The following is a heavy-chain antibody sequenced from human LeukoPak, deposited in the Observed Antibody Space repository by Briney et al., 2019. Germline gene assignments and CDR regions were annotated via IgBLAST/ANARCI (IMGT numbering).Heavy chain of an antibody. J-gene: IGHJ4*02. CDR1: GFTFSSYA. CDR2: ISGSGGST. CDR3: AKLGYYYDSSGLDY. V-gene: IGHV3-23*01. Sequence: PGGSLRLSCAASGFTFSSYAMSWVRQAPGKGLEWVSAISGSGGSTYYADSVKGRFTISRDNSKNTLYQQMNSLRAEDTAVYYCAKLGYYYDSSGLDYWGQGTLVTVSS. D-gene: IGHD3-22*01.